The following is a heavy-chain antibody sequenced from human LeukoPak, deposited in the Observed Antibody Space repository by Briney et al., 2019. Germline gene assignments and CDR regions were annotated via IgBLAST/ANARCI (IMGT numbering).Heavy chain of an antibody. CDR1: GFTFSSYS. J-gene: IGHJ4*02. V-gene: IGHV3-21*01. CDR3: ARSSEAPGIVDY. D-gene: IGHD1-26*01. Sequence: GGSLRLSCAASGFTFSSYSMNWVRKAPGKGLESVSSISSSSSYICYADSVKGRFTISRDNAKNSLYLQMNSLRAEDTAVYYCARSSEAPGIVDYWGQGTLVTVSS. CDR2: ISSSSSYI.